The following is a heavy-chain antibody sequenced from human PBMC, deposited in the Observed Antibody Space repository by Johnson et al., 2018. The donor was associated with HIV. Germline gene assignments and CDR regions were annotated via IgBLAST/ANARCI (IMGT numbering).Heavy chain of an antibody. J-gene: IGHJ3*02. V-gene: IGHV3-30-3*01. CDR1: GFTFSSYA. Sequence: HVQLVESGGGVVQPGRSLRLSCAASGFTFSSYAMHWVRQAPGKGLEWVAVISYDGSNKYYADSVKGRFTISRDNAKKSLYLQMNSLRPEDSALYYCARDTYAHRTTVTESAFDIGGQGTMVTVSS. CDR2: ISYDGSNK. D-gene: IGHD4-11*01. CDR3: ARDTYAHRTTVTESAFDI.